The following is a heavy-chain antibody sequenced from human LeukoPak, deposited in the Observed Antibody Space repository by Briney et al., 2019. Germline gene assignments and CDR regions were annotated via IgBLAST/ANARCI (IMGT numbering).Heavy chain of an antibody. D-gene: IGHD3-22*01. J-gene: IGHJ2*01. CDR2: IYNSGTT. CDR3: ARAPHYYNSGTYSVQQYFDL. CDR1: GFTFSTYA. V-gene: IGHV4-59*01. Sequence: GSLRLSCAASGFTFSTYAMSWIRQPPGKGLEWIGYIYNSGTTNYNPSLKSRVTISVDTSKNQFSLKLSSVTAADTAVYYCARAPHYYNSGTYSVQQYFDLWGRGTLVTVSS.